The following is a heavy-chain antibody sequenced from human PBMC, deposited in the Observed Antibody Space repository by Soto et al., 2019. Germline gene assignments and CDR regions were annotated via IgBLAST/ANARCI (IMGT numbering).Heavy chain of an antibody. Sequence: ASVKVSCKASGYTFTSYGISWVRQAPGQGLEWMGWINPNSGGTNYAQKFQGRVTMTRDTSISTAYMELSRLRSDDTAVYYCARLTTTWFDPWGQGTLVTVSS. J-gene: IGHJ5*02. V-gene: IGHV1-2*02. CDR3: ARLTTTWFDP. CDR1: GYTFTSYG. CDR2: INPNSGGT. D-gene: IGHD4-4*01.